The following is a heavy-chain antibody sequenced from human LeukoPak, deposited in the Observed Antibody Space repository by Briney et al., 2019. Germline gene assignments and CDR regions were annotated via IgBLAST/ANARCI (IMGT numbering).Heavy chain of an antibody. V-gene: IGHV4-30-2*01. J-gene: IGHJ4*02. CDR2: IHHSGST. CDR1: GGSISSGGYS. CDR3: ARAGWVAAAGTGFDY. Sequence: SETLSLTCAVSGGSISSGGYSWSWIRQPPGKGLEWIGYIHHSGSTYYNPSLKSRVTISVDRSKNQFSLKLSSVTAADTAVYYCARAGWVAAAGTGFDYWGQGTLVTVSS. D-gene: IGHD6-13*01.